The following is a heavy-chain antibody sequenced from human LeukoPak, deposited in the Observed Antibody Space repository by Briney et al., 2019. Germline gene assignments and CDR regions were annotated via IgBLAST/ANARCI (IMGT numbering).Heavy chain of an antibody. CDR3: ARPLSGTTDFDY. CDR2: ISSSSSYI. V-gene: IGHV3-21*01. J-gene: IGHJ4*02. CDR1: GFSFSGYS. Sequence: GGSLRLSCAASGFSFSGYSINWVRQAPGKGLEWVSLISSSSSYIFYADSVKGRFTISRDNAKKSLYLQMNSLRAEDTAVYYCARPLSGTTDFDYWGQGTLVTVSS. D-gene: IGHD1-20*01.